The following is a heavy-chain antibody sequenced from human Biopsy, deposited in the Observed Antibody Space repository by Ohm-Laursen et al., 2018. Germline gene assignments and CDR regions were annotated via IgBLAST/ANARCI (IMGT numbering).Heavy chain of an antibody. V-gene: IGHV2-70*11. J-gene: IGHJ6*02. Sequence: TQTLTLTCSFSGFSLSARGMCVSWIRQAPGKALEWLARVDWDDYKDYSASLQTKLSISKDTSNDQMVLTVNNVDPEDTATYYCARTPILIVSAGLVYRHRRHLQGMDVWGQGIAVTVS. CDR3: ARTPILIVSAGLVYRHRRHLQGMDV. D-gene: IGHD6-13*01. CDR1: GFSLSARGMC. CDR2: VDWDDYK.